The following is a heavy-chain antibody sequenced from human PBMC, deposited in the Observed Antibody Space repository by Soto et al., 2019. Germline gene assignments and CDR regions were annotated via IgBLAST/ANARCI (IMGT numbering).Heavy chain of an antibody. CDR1: GFTFTSSA. D-gene: IGHD6-6*01. CDR2: IVVGSGNT. Sequence: GASVKVSCKASGFTFTSSAVQWVRQARGQRLEWIGWIVVGSGNTNYAQKFQERVTITRDMSTSTAYMELSSLRSEDTAVYYCAADYTAARPWGYYYYGMDVWGQGTTVTVSS. J-gene: IGHJ6*02. CDR3: AADYTAARPWGYYYYGMDV. V-gene: IGHV1-58*01.